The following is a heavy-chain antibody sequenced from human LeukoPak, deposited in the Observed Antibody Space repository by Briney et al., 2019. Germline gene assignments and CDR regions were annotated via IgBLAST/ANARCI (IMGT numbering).Heavy chain of an antibody. CDR2: IYTSGST. J-gene: IGHJ4*02. CDR1: GGSISSGSYY. CDR3: ARVGVGCSSTSCYNSDY. D-gene: IGHD2-2*02. V-gene: IGHV4-61*02. Sequence: PSETLSLTCTVSGGSISSGSYYWSWIRQPAGKGLEWIGRIYTSGSTNYNPSLKSRVTISVDTSKNQFSLKLSSVTAADTAVYYCARVGVGCSSTSCYNSDYWGQGTLVTVSS.